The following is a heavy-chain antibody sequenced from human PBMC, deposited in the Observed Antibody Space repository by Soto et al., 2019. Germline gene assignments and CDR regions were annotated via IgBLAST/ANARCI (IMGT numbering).Heavy chain of an antibody. J-gene: IGHJ4*02. D-gene: IGHD2-2*01. CDR3: ARDSSTATLDF. CDR1: GGTFDSFT. Sequence: QVQLVQSGAEVKQPGSSVKVSCTISGGTFDSFTISWVRQAPGQGFEWMGGIIPVSGVPSYSRHFQGRITITADASTRTAYMDLSGLKFEDTAVYFCARDSSTATLDFWGQGTLVSVS. V-gene: IGHV1-69*01. CDR2: IIPVSGVP.